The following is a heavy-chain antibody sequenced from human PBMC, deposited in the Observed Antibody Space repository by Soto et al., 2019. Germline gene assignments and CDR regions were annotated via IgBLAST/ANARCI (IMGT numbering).Heavy chain of an antibody. D-gene: IGHD2-2*02. CDR1: GFTFSSYG. Sequence: LRLSCAASGFTFSSYGMHWVRQAPGKGLEWVAVISYDGSNKYYADSVKGRFAISRDNSKNTLYLQMNSLRAEDTAVYYCAKNRVVVPAAIVLYYYYGMDVWGQGTTVTVSS. J-gene: IGHJ6*02. CDR3: AKNRVVVPAAIVLYYYYGMDV. V-gene: IGHV3-30*18. CDR2: ISYDGSNK.